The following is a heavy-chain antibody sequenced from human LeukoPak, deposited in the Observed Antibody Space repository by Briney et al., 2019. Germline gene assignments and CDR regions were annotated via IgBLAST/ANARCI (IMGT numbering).Heavy chain of an antibody. Sequence: PGGSLRLSCAASGFTFSSYWMSWVRQAPGKGLEWVANIRKDGSEKYYVDSVKGRFTISRDNAKKSLYLQMNSLGAEDTAVYYCANLATVTTRGVFDIWGQGTMVTISS. V-gene: IGHV3-7*01. J-gene: IGHJ3*02. CDR2: IRKDGSEK. CDR3: ANLATVTTRGVFDI. CDR1: GFTFSSYW. D-gene: IGHD4-17*01.